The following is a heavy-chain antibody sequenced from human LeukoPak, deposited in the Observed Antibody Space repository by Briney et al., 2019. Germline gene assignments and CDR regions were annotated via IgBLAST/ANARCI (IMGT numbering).Heavy chain of an antibody. D-gene: IGHD3-3*01. J-gene: IGHJ4*02. V-gene: IGHV3-73*01. CDR3: TRPARSGRNYFDY. Sequence: GGSLRLSCAASGFTFSDSAMHWVRQASGKGLEWVGRIRSKLNNYATAYGASVKGRFTISRDESKNTAYLEMNSLKTEDTAVYYCTRPARSGRNYFDYWGQGTLVTVSS. CDR1: GFTFSDSA. CDR2: IRSKLNNYAT.